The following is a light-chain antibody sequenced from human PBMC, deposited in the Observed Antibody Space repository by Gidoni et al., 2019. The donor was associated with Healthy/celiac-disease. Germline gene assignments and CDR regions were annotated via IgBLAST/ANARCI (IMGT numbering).Light chain of an antibody. CDR2: WAS. J-gene: IGKJ4*01. V-gene: IGKV4-1*01. CDR3: QQYYSTPLT. Sequence: DIVMTQSPDSLAVSLGERATINYKSSQSVLYSANNTNYLAWYQQKPGQPPKLLIYWASTREAGVPDRFSGSGSGTDFTLTISSLQAEDVAVYYCQQYYSTPLTFGGGTKVEIK. CDR1: QSVLYSANNTNY.